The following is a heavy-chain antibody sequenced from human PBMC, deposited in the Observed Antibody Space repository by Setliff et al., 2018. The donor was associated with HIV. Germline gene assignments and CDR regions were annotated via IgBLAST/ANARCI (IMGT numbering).Heavy chain of an antibody. J-gene: IGHJ6*03. Sequence: GGSLRLSCAASGFTFSSYWMHWVRQAPGKGLVWVSRINSDGSSTSYADSVKGRFTISRDNAKNTLYLQMNSQRAEDTAVYYCARDKGTAMVSSFYYYYYMDVWGKGTTVTVSS. D-gene: IGHD5-18*01. CDR1: GFTFSSYW. V-gene: IGHV3-74*01. CDR2: INSDGSST. CDR3: ARDKGTAMVSSFYYYYYMDV.